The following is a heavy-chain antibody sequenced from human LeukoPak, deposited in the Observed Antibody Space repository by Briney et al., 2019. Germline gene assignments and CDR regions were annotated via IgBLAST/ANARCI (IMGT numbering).Heavy chain of an antibody. Sequence: QPGGSLRLSCAASGCTFSSTWMHWFRQGAGKGLVWVSRITSDGRTTIYADSVKGRFTISRDNAKNTLYLQMNSLRAEDTAVYYCARDRYYVPDYWGQGTLVTVSS. CDR1: GCTFSSTW. CDR2: ITSDGRTT. J-gene: IGHJ4*02. D-gene: IGHD3-10*02. CDR3: ARDRYYVPDY. V-gene: IGHV3-74*01.